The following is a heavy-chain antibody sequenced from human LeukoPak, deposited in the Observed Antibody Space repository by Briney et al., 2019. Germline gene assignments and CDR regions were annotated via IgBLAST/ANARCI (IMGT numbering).Heavy chain of an antibody. D-gene: IGHD6-19*01. CDR1: GFTFSSYE. Sequence: GGSLRLSCAASGFTFSSYEMNWVRQAPGKGLEWVSYISSSGSTIYYADSVKGRFTISRDNAKNSLYLQMNSLRAEDTAVYYCAKTLAVAALTAFDYWGQGTLVTVSS. CDR2: ISSSGSTI. V-gene: IGHV3-48*03. J-gene: IGHJ4*02. CDR3: AKTLAVAALTAFDY.